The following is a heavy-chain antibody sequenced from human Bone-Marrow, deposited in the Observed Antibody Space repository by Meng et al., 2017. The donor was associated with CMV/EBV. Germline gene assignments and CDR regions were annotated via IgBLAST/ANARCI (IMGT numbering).Heavy chain of an antibody. CDR1: GGSFSGYY. J-gene: IGHJ4*02. CDR2: INNSGST. D-gene: IGHD4-17*01. CDR3: ARAIYGFFDY. Sequence: LTCAVYGGSFSGYYWSRSRQPTGKGLEWIGEINNSGSTNYNPPIKSRVTISVDTSKNQFSLKLSSVTAADTAVYYCARAIYGFFDYWGQGTLVTVSS. V-gene: IGHV4-34*01.